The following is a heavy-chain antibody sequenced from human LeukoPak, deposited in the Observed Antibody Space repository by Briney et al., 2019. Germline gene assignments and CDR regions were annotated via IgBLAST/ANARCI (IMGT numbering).Heavy chain of an antibody. CDR2: FDPEDGET. CDR1: GYTLTELS. CDR3: ATEDYGDHVAEYFQH. V-gene: IGHV1-24*01. D-gene: IGHD4-17*01. J-gene: IGHJ1*01. Sequence: ASVKVSCKVSGYTLTELSMHWVRQAPGKGLEWMGGFDPEDGETIYAQKFQGRVTMAEDTSTDTAYMELSSLRSEDTAVYYCATEDYGDHVAEYFQHWGQGTLVTVSS.